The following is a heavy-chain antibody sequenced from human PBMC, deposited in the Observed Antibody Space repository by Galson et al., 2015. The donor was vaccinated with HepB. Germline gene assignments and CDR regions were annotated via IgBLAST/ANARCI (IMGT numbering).Heavy chain of an antibody. CDR2: ISYDGSNK. D-gene: IGHD2-21*01. V-gene: IGHV3-30*18. CDR3: AKDPSRLWSRLDRLLAGGY. J-gene: IGHJ4*02. Sequence: SLRLSCAASGFTFSSYGMHWVRQAPGKGLEWVAVISYDGSNKYYADSVKGRFTISRDNSKNTLYLQMNSLRAGDTAVYYCAKDPSRLWSRLDRLLAGGYWGQGTLVTVSS. CDR1: GFTFSSYG.